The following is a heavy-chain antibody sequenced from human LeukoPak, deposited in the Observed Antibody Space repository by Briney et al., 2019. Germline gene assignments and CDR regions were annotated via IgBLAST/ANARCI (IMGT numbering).Heavy chain of an antibody. CDR2: ISGSGGST. J-gene: IGHJ3*02. CDR1: GFTFSSYA. CDR3: ANSYYYDSSGYPNDAFDI. D-gene: IGHD3-22*01. V-gene: IGHV3-23*01. Sequence: GGSLRLSCAASGFTFSSYAMSWVLQAPGKGLEWVSAISGSGGSTYYADSVKGRFTISRDNSKNTLYLQMNSLRAEDTAVYYCANSYYYDSSGYPNDAFDIWGQGTMVTVSS.